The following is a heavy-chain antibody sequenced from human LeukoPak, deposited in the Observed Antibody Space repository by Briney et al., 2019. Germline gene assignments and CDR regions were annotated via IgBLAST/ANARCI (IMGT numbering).Heavy chain of an antibody. CDR1: GYTFTTYW. V-gene: IGHV5-51*01. Sequence: ESLKISCKCSGYTFTTYWIGWVRQLPGKGLEWMGIIYHADSDTRYRPSFQGQVTISADKSISNAYLQWSSLKASDTAMFYCARSTGAAFDYWGQGTLLTVSS. CDR3: ARSTGAAFDY. CDR2: IYHADSDT. D-gene: IGHD6-13*01. J-gene: IGHJ4*02.